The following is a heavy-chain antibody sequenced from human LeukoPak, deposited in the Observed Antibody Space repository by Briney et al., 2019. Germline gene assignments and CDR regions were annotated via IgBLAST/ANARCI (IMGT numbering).Heavy chain of an antibody. CDR2: IYYSGST. D-gene: IGHD1-26*01. CDR3: ARDRGFIVGATLGWFDP. V-gene: IGHV4-59*11. Sequence: SETLSLTCTVSGGSISSHYWSWIRQPPGKVLEWIGYIYYSGSTNYNPSLKSRVTISVDTSKNQFSLKLSSVTAADTAVYYCARDRGFIVGATLGWFDPWGQGTLVTVSS. J-gene: IGHJ5*02. CDR1: GGSISSHY.